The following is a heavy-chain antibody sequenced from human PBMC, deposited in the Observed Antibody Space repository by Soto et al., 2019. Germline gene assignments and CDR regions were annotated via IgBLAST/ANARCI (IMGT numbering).Heavy chain of an antibody. V-gene: IGHV4-34*01. CDR1: GGSFSGYY. D-gene: IGHD3-10*01. CDR2: INHSGST. Sequence: QVQLQQWGAGLLKPSETLSLTCAVYGGSFSGYYWSWIRQPPGKGLEWIGEINHSGSTNYNPSLKSRVTISVDTSKNQFSLKLSSVTAADTAVYYCARVPFRASGYGGWFDPWGQGTLVTVSS. J-gene: IGHJ5*02. CDR3: ARVPFRASGYGGWFDP.